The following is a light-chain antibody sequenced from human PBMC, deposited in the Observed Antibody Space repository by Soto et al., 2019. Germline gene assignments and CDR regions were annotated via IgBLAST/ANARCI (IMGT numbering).Light chain of an antibody. Sequence: EIVLTQSPATLSLSPGERATLSCRASQSVSSYLAWYQQKPGQAPRLLIYDASNRATGIPARFSGSGSGTYFTLTISSLEPEDFAVYYCKQRSNWLWTFGQGTKVEIK. CDR3: KQRSNWLWT. J-gene: IGKJ1*01. CDR1: QSVSSY. CDR2: DAS. V-gene: IGKV3-11*01.